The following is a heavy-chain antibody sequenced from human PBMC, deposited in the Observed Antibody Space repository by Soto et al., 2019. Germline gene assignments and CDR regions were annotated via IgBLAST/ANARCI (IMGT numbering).Heavy chain of an antibody. CDR2: IYPGDSDT. D-gene: IGHD5-12*01. Sequence: GESLKISCKGSGYSFTSYWIGWVRQMSGKGLEWMGIIYPGDSDTRYSPSFQGQVTISADRSISTAYLQWSSLKASDTAMYYCARLKDGYNYVPFDYWGQGTLLTVSS. V-gene: IGHV5-51*01. J-gene: IGHJ4*02. CDR3: ARLKDGYNYVPFDY. CDR1: GYSFTSYW.